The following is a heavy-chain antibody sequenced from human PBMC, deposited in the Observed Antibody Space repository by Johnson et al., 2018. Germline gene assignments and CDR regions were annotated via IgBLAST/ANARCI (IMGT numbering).Heavy chain of an antibody. Sequence: QVQLQQWGAGLLKPSETLSLTCAVYGGSFSGYYWSWIRQPPGKGLEWIGEINHSGRTNYNPSLKSRVTLSVDTAKNQFSLNLSPVPAADTAVYYGARGHPGIVGATTSAFDIWGQGTMVTVSS. J-gene: IGHJ3*02. CDR3: ARGHPGIVGATTSAFDI. CDR2: INHSGRT. V-gene: IGHV4-34*01. CDR1: GGSFSGYY. D-gene: IGHD1-26*01.